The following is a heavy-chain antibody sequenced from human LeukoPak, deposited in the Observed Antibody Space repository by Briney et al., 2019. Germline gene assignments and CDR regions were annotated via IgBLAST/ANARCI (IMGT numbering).Heavy chain of an antibody. CDR3: ARVGGGHRGYCGGDCYPLYYYYMDV. CDR1: GGTFSSYA. V-gene: IGHV1-69*05. D-gene: IGHD2-21*02. CDR2: IIPIFGTA. J-gene: IGHJ6*03. Sequence: ASVKVSCKASGGTFSSYAISWVRQAPGQGLEWMGGIIPIFGTANYAQKFQGRVTITTDESTSTAYMELSSLRSEDTAVYYCARVGGGHRGYCGGDCYPLYYYYMDVWGKGTTVTVPS.